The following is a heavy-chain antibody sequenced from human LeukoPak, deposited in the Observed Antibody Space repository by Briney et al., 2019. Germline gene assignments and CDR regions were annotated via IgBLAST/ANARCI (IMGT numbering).Heavy chain of an antibody. CDR2: ISAYNGNT. V-gene: IGHV1-18*01. J-gene: IGHJ3*02. Sequence: GASVKVSCKASGYTFTSYGISWVRQAPGQGLEWMGWISAYNGNTNYAQNLQGRVTMTTDTSTSTAYMELRSLRSDGTAVYYCAGPRSDSSGYAFDIWGQGTMVTVSS. CDR3: AGPRSDSSGYAFDI. D-gene: IGHD3-22*01. CDR1: GYTFTSYG.